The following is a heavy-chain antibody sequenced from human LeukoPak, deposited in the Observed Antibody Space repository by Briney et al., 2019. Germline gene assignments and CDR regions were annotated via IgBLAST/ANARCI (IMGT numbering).Heavy chain of an antibody. J-gene: IGHJ3*02. CDR3: ARQVYREYSSSRGAFDI. D-gene: IGHD6-6*01. V-gene: IGHV5-51*01. Sequence: GESLKISRKGSGYSFTSYWIGWVRQMPGKGLEWMGIIYPGDSDTRYSPSFQGQVTISADKSISTAYLQWSSLKASDTAMYYCARQVYREYSSSRGAFDIWGQGTMVTVSS. CDR1: GYSFTSYW. CDR2: IYPGDSDT.